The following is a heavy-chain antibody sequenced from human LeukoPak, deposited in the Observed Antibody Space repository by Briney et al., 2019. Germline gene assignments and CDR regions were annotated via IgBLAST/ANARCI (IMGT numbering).Heavy chain of an antibody. Sequence: ASVKDSCQASGYTFTGYYMHWVRQAPGQGLEWMGWINPNSGGTNYAQKFQGWVTMTRDTSISTAYMELSRLRSDDTAVYYCARDGIAAAGLYNWFDPWGQGTLVTVSS. CDR2: INPNSGGT. CDR1: GYTFTGYY. J-gene: IGHJ5*02. CDR3: ARDGIAAAGLYNWFDP. V-gene: IGHV1-2*04. D-gene: IGHD6-13*01.